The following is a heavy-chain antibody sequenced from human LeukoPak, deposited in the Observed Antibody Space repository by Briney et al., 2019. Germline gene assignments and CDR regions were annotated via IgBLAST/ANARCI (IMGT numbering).Heavy chain of an antibody. Sequence: PSETLSLTCTVSGGSISSYYWSWIRQPPGKGLEWIGYINDIGSTNYNPSLKSRVTISVDTSKNQFSLKLSSVTAADTAVYYCASRTKNRYYDYVWGGQGTLVTVSS. J-gene: IGHJ4*02. CDR3: ASRTKNRYYDYVW. CDR1: GGSISSYY. V-gene: IGHV4-59*12. CDR2: INDIGST. D-gene: IGHD3-16*01.